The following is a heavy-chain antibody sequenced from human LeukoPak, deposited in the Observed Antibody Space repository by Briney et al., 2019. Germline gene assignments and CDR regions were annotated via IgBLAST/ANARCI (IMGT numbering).Heavy chain of an antibody. CDR3: ARDYDSNSS. D-gene: IGHD3-22*01. Sequence: ASVTVSCKTHGYVFTSYDIYWVRQAPGQGLEWMGWMSPNSGDTGYAQKFQGRVTMTRDTSTGTAYMELNRLRYDDTAIYFCARDYDSNSSWGQGTLVTVSS. V-gene: IGHV1-8*01. CDR2: MSPNSGDT. J-gene: IGHJ4*02. CDR1: GYVFTSYD.